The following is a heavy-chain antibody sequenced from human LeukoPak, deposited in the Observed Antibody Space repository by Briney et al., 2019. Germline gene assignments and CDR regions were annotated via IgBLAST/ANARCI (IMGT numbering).Heavy chain of an antibody. CDR1: GFTFSRYP. CDR3: ARDLGRDRYFDS. J-gene: IGHJ4*02. CDR2: ISGPSDTI. V-gene: IGHV3-48*04. Sequence: GGSLRLSCAASGFTFSRYPMNWVRQAPGKGLEWVSYISGPSDTIHYADSVKGRFTISRDNAKNSLYLQMNSLGAEDTAVYYCARDLGRDRYFDSWGQGTLVTVSS. D-gene: IGHD5-24*01.